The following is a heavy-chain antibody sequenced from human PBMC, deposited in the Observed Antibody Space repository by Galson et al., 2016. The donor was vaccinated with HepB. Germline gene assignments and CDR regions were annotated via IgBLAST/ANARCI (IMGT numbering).Heavy chain of an antibody. J-gene: IGHJ5*02. V-gene: IGHV4-39*02. CDR3: ARANLGFCTSTTCSSNWFDP. Sequence: ETLSLTCTVSGGSISGSHNYWGWIRQPPGKGLEWMGSIYYKGTTNYNPYLESRLTISVDTSKNLFSLKLTSVTAADTAAYYCARANLGFCTSTTCSSNWFDPWGQGTLVTVSS. CDR2: IYYKGTT. D-gene: IGHD2-2*01. CDR1: GGSISGSHNY.